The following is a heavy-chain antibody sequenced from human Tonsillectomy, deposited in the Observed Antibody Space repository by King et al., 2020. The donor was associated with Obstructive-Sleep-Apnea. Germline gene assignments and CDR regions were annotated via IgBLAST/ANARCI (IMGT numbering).Heavy chain of an antibody. CDR3: ARHRGVEDYGGYGDYFDY. V-gene: IGHV4-59*08. CDR2: VYYSGNS. D-gene: IGHD5-12*01. CDR1: GGSINNYY. Sequence: QLQESGPGLVKPSETLSLTCSVSGGSINNYYWSWIRQPPGKVLEWIGYVYYSGNSNFNPSLKSRVTTSADPSKIQFSLILSSVTAPDTAVYYCARHRGVEDYGGYGDYFDYWGQGTLVTVSS. J-gene: IGHJ4*02.